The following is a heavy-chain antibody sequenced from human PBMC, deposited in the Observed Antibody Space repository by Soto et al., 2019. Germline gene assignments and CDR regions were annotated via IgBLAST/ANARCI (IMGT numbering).Heavy chain of an antibody. CDR1: GFTFSSYW. V-gene: IGHV3-74*01. Sequence: EVQLVESGGGLVQPGGPLRLSCAASGFTFSSYWMHWVRQAPGKGLVWISRIIRDGSSTNYADSVKGRFTISRDNAKNTLYLEINSLRAEDTAVYFCGRGGSGIYGMDIWGQGTTVTVSS. CDR2: IIRDGSST. D-gene: IGHD6-13*01. CDR3: GRGGSGIYGMDI. J-gene: IGHJ6*02.